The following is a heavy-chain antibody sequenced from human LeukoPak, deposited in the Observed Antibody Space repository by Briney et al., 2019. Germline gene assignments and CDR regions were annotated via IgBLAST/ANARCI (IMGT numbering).Heavy chain of an antibody. Sequence: PSETLSLTCAVYGGSFSGYYWSWIRQPPGKGLEWVGEINHSGSTNYNPSLKSRVTISVDTSKNQFSLKLSSVTAADTAVYYCARYIASTGLAHLDYWGQGTLVTVSS. V-gene: IGHV4-34*01. CDR2: INHSGST. D-gene: IGHD6-13*01. J-gene: IGHJ4*02. CDR3: ARYIASTGLAHLDY. CDR1: GGSFSGYY.